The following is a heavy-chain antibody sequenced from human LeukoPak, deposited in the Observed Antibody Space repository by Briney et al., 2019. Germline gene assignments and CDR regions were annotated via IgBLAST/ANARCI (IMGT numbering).Heavy chain of an antibody. CDR2: IYYSGST. J-gene: IGHJ4*02. D-gene: IGHD6-19*01. V-gene: IGHV4-59*01. Sequence: SETLSLTCTVSGGSSSSYYWSWIRQPPGKGLEWIGYIYYSGSTNYNPSLKSRVTISVDTSKNQFSLKLSSVTAADTAVYYCARGPIAVAGRIDYWGQGTLVTVSS. CDR1: GGSSSSYY. CDR3: ARGPIAVAGRIDY.